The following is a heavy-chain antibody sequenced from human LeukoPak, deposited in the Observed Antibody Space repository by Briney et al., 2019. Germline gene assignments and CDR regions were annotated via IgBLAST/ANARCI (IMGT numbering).Heavy chain of an antibody. CDR3: ARDRAAAGTGGLDY. J-gene: IGHJ4*02. CDR1: GGSFSGYY. CDR2: INHSGST. Sequence: PSETLSLTCAVYGGSFSGYYWSWIRQPPGKGLEWIGEINHSGSTNYNPSLKSRVTISVDTSKNQFSLKLSSVTAADTAVYYCARDRAAAGTGGLDYWGQGTLVTVSS. V-gene: IGHV4-34*01. D-gene: IGHD6-13*01.